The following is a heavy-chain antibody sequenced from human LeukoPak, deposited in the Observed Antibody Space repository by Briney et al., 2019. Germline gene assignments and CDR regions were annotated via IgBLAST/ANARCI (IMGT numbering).Heavy chain of an antibody. J-gene: IGHJ4*02. CDR1: GFTFSSYA. D-gene: IGHD3-22*01. CDR3: ASDDSSGEYDLPFGY. Sequence: GGSLRLSCAASGFTFSSYAMSWVRQAPGKGLEWVSAISGSGGSTYYADSVKGRFTISRDNAKNSLYLQMNSLRAEDTAVYYCASDDSSGEYDLPFGYWGQGTLVTVSS. V-gene: IGHV3-23*01. CDR2: ISGSGGST.